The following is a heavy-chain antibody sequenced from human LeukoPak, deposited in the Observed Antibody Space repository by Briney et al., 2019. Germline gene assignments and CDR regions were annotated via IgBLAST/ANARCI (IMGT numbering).Heavy chain of an antibody. CDR1: GGSFSGCY. D-gene: IGHD4-17*01. CDR3: ARGYGDYEPFDY. V-gene: IGHV4-34*01. CDR2: INHSGST. J-gene: IGHJ4*02. Sequence: SETLSLTCAVYGGSFSGCYWSWIRQSPGKGLEWIGEINHSGSTNYNPSLKSRVTISVDTSKNQFSLKLSSVTAADTAVYYYARGYGDYEPFDYWGQGTLVTFSS.